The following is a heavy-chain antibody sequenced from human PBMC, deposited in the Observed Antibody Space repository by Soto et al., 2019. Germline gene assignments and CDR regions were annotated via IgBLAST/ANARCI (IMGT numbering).Heavy chain of an antibody. CDR1: GFTFSSYS. CDR2: MSYDGNSK. CDR3: ARGRTVRDHDDFDL. V-gene: IGHV3-30-3*01. Sequence: PGGSLRLSCAASGFTFSSYSMHWVRQAPGKGLEWVAAMSYDGNSKYFADSVKGRFTISRDNSKNTLSLQMNSLGAEDSAVYYCARGRTVRDHDDFDLWGQGTLVTV. J-gene: IGHJ4*02. D-gene: IGHD2-21*01.